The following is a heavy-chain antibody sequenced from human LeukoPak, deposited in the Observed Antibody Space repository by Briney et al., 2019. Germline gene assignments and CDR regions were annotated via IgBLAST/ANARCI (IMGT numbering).Heavy chain of an antibody. CDR2: INSDGRST. D-gene: IGHD5-18*01. CDR3: GRDTVGYGGAFDI. J-gene: IGHJ3*02. CDR1: GFTFSSYW. V-gene: IGHV3-74*01. Sequence: PGGSLRLSCAASGFTFSSYWMHWVRQAPGKGLVWVSRINSDGRSTHYADSVKGRSTISRDNSKNTLYLQVNSLRPEDTAVYYCGRDTVGYGGAFDIGGQGTMVTVSS.